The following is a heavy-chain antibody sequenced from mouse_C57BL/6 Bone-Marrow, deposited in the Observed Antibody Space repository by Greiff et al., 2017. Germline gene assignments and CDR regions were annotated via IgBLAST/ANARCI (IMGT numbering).Heavy chain of an antibody. D-gene: IGHD2-2*01. Sequence: EVKVVESGGGLVKPGGSLKLSCAASGFTFSSYAMSWVRQTPEKRLEWVATISDGGSYTYYPDNVKGRFTISRDNAKNNLYLQMSHLKSEDTAMYYCASDLGYDEGAWFAYWGQGTLVTVSA. V-gene: IGHV5-4*03. CDR1: GFTFSSYA. CDR2: ISDGGSYT. J-gene: IGHJ3*01. CDR3: ASDLGYDEGAWFAY.